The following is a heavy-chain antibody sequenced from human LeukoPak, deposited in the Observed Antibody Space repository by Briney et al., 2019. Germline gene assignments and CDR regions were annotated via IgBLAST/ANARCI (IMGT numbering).Heavy chain of an antibody. V-gene: IGHV3-30-3*01. Sequence: PGGSLRLSCAASGFTFSSYAMHWVRQAPGKGLEWVAVISYGGSNKYYADSVKGRFTISRDNSKNTLYLQMNSLRAEDTAVYYCARDTHGSHYYYYGMDVWGQGTTVTVSS. CDR1: GFTFSSYA. D-gene: IGHD3-10*01. CDR3: ARDTHGSHYYYYGMDV. CDR2: ISYGGSNK. J-gene: IGHJ6*02.